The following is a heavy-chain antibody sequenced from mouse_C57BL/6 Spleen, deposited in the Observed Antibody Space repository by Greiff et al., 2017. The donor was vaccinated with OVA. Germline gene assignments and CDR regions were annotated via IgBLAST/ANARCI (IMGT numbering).Heavy chain of an antibody. V-gene: IGHV1-64*01. CDR2: IHPNSGST. J-gene: IGHJ1*03. CDR3: ARSGGFDV. D-gene: IGHD3-1*01. Sequence: QVQLQQPGAELVKPGASVKLSCKASGYTFTSYWLHWVKQRPGQGLEWIGMIHPNSGSTNYNEKFTSKATLTVDKSSSTAYMQLSSLTSEDSAVYYCARSGGFDVWGKGTTVTVSS. CDR1: GYTFTSYW.